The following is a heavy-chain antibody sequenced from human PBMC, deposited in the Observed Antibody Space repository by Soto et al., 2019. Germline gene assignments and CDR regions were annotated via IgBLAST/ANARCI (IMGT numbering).Heavy chain of an antibody. CDR1: GGSIGSYY. D-gene: IGHD3-3*01. CDR2: IFISGST. Sequence: QVQLQESGPGLVKPSETLSLTCTVSGGSIGSYYWIWIRQSAGKGLEWIGRIFISGSTNYNPSLGGPGHMAGDHVQEPVSPELGFLTAAGTALLFFAGAPACHRCFDFGHRGQGTLVTVYS. CDR3: AGAPACHRCFDFGH. V-gene: IGHV4-4*07. J-gene: IGHJ4*02.